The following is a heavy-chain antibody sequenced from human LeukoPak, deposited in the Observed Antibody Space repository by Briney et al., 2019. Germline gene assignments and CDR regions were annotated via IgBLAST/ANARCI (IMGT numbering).Heavy chain of an antibody. CDR1: GFTFSSYP. Sequence: GGSLRLSCAASGFTFSSYPMSWVRQTPGKGLEWVSTVSGSAGTTYYADSVKGRFTISRDNSKNTLYLQMNSLRAEDTAVYYCAKDLSTWLSPSPTDYWGQGTLVTVSS. CDR2: VSGSAGTT. CDR3: AKDLSTWLSPSPTDY. V-gene: IGHV3-23*01. J-gene: IGHJ4*02. D-gene: IGHD3-9*01.